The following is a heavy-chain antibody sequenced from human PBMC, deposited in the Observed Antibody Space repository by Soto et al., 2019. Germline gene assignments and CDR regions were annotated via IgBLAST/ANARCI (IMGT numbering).Heavy chain of an antibody. CDR1: GGSVSAGSYY. Sequence: QVQLQESGPGLVKPSETLSLTCTVSGGSVSAGSYYWSWIRQPPGKGLEWIGFIYYTGTTSYNPSLKSRVTMSLDTSKNQLSLNLTSVTAADTAVYYCARVGSTETCFAPWGQGTLVTVSS. D-gene: IGHD2-8*02. CDR3: ARVGSTETCFAP. CDR2: IYYTGTT. J-gene: IGHJ5*02. V-gene: IGHV4-61*01.